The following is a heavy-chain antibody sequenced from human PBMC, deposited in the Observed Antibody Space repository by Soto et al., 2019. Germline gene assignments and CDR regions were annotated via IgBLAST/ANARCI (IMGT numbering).Heavy chain of an antibody. Sequence: SETLALTCVVSGYSISSGYCWGWIRQPPGKALEWIGSMYHSGSTYYNPSLRSRVTMLADTSKNRLSLKLSSVTAADTAVYYCVRNNRYVDVMSSFDPCGQGIKVTVSS. CDR3: VRNNRYVDVMSSFDP. J-gene: IGHJ5*02. D-gene: IGHD3-16*02. V-gene: IGHV4-38-2*01. CDR2: MYHSGST. CDR1: GYSISSGYC.